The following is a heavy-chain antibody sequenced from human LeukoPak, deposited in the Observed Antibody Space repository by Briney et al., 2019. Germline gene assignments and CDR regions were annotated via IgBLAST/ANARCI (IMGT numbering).Heavy chain of an antibody. D-gene: IGHD6-19*01. CDR1: GFTFDDYT. J-gene: IGHJ2*01. Sequence: GGSLRLSCAASGFTFDDYTMHWVRQAPGKGLEWVSLISWDGGSTYYADSVKGRFTISRDNSKNSLYLQMNSLRTEDTALYYCAKDSVQQWLDPGYFDLWGRGTLVTVSS. V-gene: IGHV3-43*01. CDR3: AKDSVQQWLDPGYFDL. CDR2: ISWDGGST.